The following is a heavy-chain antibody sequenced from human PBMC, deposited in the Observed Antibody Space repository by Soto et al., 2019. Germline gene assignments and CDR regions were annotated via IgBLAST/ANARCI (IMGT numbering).Heavy chain of an antibody. Sequence: VQLLESGAGLVQPGGSLGLSCAGSGFTFANYAMSWVRQAPGKGLAWVSVLSNSGGTTYYADSVKGRFHISRDNFKETVYLQLASLRAEDTALYYCARFEGGASGPYGLDVWGQGTKVTVSS. D-gene: IGHD3-10*01. J-gene: IGHJ6*02. V-gene: IGHV3-23*01. CDR1: GFTFANYA. CDR3: ARFEGGASGPYGLDV. CDR2: LSNSGGTT.